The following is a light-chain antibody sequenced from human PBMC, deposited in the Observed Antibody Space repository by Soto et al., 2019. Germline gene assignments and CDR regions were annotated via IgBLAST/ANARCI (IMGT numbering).Light chain of an antibody. CDR1: QTVSSSY. CDR2: DAS. V-gene: IGKV3-20*01. J-gene: IGKJ1*01. Sequence: EIVLTQSPGNLSLSPGERATLSCRASQTVSSSYLAWYQHKPGQAPRLLIYDASKRALGIPDRFSGSGSGTDFTLTITRLEPEDFAVYYCQQSGTFGQGTKVEI. CDR3: QQSGT.